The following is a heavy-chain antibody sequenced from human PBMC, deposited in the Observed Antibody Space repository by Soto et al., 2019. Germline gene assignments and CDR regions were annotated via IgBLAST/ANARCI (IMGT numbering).Heavy chain of an antibody. D-gene: IGHD3-10*01. CDR1: GFTFSSSS. CDR3: ARDGGRLYRGDHYFDD. J-gene: IGHJ4*02. V-gene: IGHV3-21*01. CDR2: ISGTSDYI. Sequence: TGGSLRLSCATSGFTFSSSSMNWVRQAPGKRLEWVSSISGTSDYIDYADAVKGRFTISRDNAKNSLSLQMNSLRAEDTAVYYCARDGGRLYRGDHYFDDWGLGTLVTVSS.